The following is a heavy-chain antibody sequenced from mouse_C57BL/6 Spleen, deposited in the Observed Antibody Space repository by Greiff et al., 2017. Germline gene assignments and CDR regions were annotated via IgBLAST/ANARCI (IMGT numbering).Heavy chain of an antibody. CDR2: IYPGSGST. Sequence: QVQLQQPGAELVKPGASVKMSCKASGYTFTSYWITWVKQRPGQGLEWIGDIYPGSGSTNYNEKFKSKATLTVDTSSSTAYMQLSSLTSEDSAVYYCARWGTTVVATPFDYWGQGTTLTVSS. CDR1: GYTFTSYW. CDR3: ARWGTTVVATPFDY. V-gene: IGHV1-55*01. J-gene: IGHJ2*01. D-gene: IGHD1-1*01.